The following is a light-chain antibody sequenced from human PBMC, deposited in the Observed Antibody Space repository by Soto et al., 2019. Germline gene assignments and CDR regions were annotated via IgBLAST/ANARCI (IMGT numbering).Light chain of an antibody. V-gene: IGKV4-1*01. J-gene: IGKJ4*01. Sequence: DFVMTQSPDSLAVSLGEMATINCKSSQSVLSSSNNKNYLDWFQQKRGQPPKXLIYWASTRESGVPERFSGSGSGTDFTLTISSLQAEDVEIYYCQQYFGDPLTFGGGTKVDIK. CDR2: WAS. CDR1: QSVLSSSNNKNY. CDR3: QQYFGDPLT.